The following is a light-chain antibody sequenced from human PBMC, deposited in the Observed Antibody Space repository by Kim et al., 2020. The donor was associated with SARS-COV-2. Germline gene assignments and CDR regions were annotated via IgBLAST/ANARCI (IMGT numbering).Light chain of an antibody. CDR3: QQRGN. CDR2: DAS. CDR1: QSVATY. Sequence: ATLSLYPGRRAPRSCRASQSVATYLAWYQQSPGQAPRLLIYDASKRATGIPARFRGSGSGTDFTLTIGTLEPEDSAVYYCQQRGNFGQGTRLEIK. J-gene: IGKJ5*01. V-gene: IGKV3-11*01.